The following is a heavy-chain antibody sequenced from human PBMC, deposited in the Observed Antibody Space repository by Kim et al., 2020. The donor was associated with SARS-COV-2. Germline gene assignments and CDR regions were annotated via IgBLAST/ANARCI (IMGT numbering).Heavy chain of an antibody. J-gene: IGHJ6*02. CDR1: GGSITSYY. V-gene: IGHV4-59*01. D-gene: IGHD1-1*01. CDR2: IYYSGST. Sequence: SETLSLTCTVSGGSITSYYWSWIRQSPGKGLEWIGYIYYSGSTNYNPSLNSRVTMSVDTSKNQFSLNLRSMTAADTAVYYCARGRNNHYGMDVWGQGTTVTVSS. CDR3: ARGRNNHYGMDV.